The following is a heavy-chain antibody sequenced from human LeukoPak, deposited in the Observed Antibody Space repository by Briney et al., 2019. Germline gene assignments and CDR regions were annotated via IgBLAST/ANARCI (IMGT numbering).Heavy chain of an antibody. J-gene: IGHJ5*02. CDR3: VRGALRDCSYTSCSRGNWFDP. Sequence: GGSLRLSCAASGFTFSSHWMHWVRQAPEKGLGGVAHINADGSGTYYAASVKGRFTIYRDNAKNTLYLQMHSLTAEDTAVYYCVRGALRDCSYTSCSRGNWFDPWAQGTLVTVSS. CDR2: INADGSGT. CDR1: GFTFSSHW. D-gene: IGHD2-2*01. V-gene: IGHV3-74*01.